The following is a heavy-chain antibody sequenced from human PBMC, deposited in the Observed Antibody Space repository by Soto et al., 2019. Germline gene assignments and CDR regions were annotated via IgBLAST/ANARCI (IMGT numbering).Heavy chain of an antibody. D-gene: IGHD1-1*01. CDR3: ARGRYGDY. CDR1: GYGFTTYG. V-gene: IGHV1-18*01. J-gene: IGHJ4*02. CDR2: ISAHNGNT. Sequence: QVQLVQSGAEVKKPGASVKVSCKGSGYGFTTYGITWVRQAPGQGLEWMAWISAHNGNTNYAQTLQGIDTVTRDTSTSTAYMELRSLRSDDSAVYYCARGRYGDYWGQGALVTVSS.